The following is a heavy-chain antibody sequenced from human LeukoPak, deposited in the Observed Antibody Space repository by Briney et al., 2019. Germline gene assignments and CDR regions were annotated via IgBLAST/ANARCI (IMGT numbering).Heavy chain of an antibody. J-gene: IGHJ6*03. D-gene: IGHD2-2*01. V-gene: IGHV1-18*01. CDR3: ARGCQYQLLIFLYYYMDV. Sequence: ASMKVSCKTSGYTFTSYGISWVRQAPGQGLEWMGWISADNGKTNYAQKLQGRVTMTTDTSTTTAYMELSRLRSDDTAVYYCARGCQYQLLIFLYYYMDVWGKGTTVTISS. CDR2: ISADNGKT. CDR1: GYTFTSYG.